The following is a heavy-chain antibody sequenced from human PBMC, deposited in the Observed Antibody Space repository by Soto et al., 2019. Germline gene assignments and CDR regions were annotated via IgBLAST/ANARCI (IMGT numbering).Heavy chain of an antibody. CDR2: IYYSGST. Sequence: SETLSLTCTVSGCSLSSYYWSWIRQPPGKGLEWIGYIYYSGSTNYNPSLKSRVTISVDTSKNQFSLKLSSVTAADTDVYYCARVDMDSSGYALQNFDYWGQGTLVTVSS. CDR1: GCSLSSYY. J-gene: IGHJ4*02. V-gene: IGHV4-59*01. CDR3: ARVDMDSSGYALQNFDY. D-gene: IGHD3-22*01.